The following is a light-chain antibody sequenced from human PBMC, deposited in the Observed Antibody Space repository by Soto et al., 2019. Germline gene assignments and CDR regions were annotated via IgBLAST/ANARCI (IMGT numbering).Light chain of an antibody. CDR2: GAS. CDR1: RSVSSRY. V-gene: IGKV3-20*01. CDR3: QQSGDSPPAFT. J-gene: IGKJ2*01. Sequence: ESMLTQSPGTLSLSPGDRATLSCRASRSVSSRYITRYQQKPGQAPRLLIYGASIRATGIPDRFSGSGSGTDFTLTISRLEAEDFAVYYWQQSGDSPPAFTFGQGTKLVI.